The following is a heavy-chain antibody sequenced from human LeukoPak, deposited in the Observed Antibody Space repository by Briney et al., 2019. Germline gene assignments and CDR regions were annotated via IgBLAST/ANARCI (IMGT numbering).Heavy chain of an antibody. J-gene: IGHJ4*02. CDR1: GFTFSSYA. CDR3: ARDSAIVVPAAILDY. Sequence: PGGSLRLSCAASGFTFSSYAMHWVRQAPGKGLEWVAVISYDGSNKYYADSVKGRFTISRDNSKNTLYLQLNSLRAEDTAVYYCARDSAIVVPAAILDYWGQGTLVTVSS. CDR2: ISYDGSNK. V-gene: IGHV3-30-3*01. D-gene: IGHD2-2*02.